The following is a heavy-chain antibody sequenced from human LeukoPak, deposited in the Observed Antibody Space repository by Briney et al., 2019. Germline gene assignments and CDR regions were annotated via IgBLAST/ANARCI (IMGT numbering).Heavy chain of an antibody. V-gene: IGHV3-30*02. D-gene: IGHD4-17*01. CDR3: AKWGNYGDHNYYYYYMDV. J-gene: IGHJ6*03. Sequence: HPGGSLRLSCAASGFTFSSYGMHWVRQAPGKGLEWVAFIRYDGGNKYYADSVKGRFTISRDNSKNTLYLQMNSLRAEDTAVYYCAKWGNYGDHNYYYYYMDVWGKGTTVTISS. CDR1: GFTFSSYG. CDR2: IRYDGGNK.